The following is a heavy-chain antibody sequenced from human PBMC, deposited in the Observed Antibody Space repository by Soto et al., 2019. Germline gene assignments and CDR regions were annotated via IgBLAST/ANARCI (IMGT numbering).Heavy chain of an antibody. J-gene: IGHJ3*02. CDR1: GGSISSGGYY. CDR2: IYYSGST. CDR3: ARVSGDYYDSSGLADAFDI. Sequence: SETLSLTCTVSGGSISSGGYYWSWIRQHPGKGLEWIGYIYYSGSTYYNPSLKSRVTISVDTSKNQFSLKLSSVTAADTAVYYCARVSGDYYDSSGLADAFDIWGQGTMVT. D-gene: IGHD3-22*01. V-gene: IGHV4-31*03.